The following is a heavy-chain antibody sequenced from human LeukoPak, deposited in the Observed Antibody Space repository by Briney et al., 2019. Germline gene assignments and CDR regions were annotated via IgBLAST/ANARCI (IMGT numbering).Heavy chain of an antibody. J-gene: IGHJ4*02. V-gene: IGHV4-39*01. Sequence: PSETLSLTCAVSGGSISSSTYYWGWIRQPPGKGLEWIGSIYYSGSTYYNPSLKSRVTISVDTSKNQFSLKLRSVTAADTAVYYCARYSGSFFEYWGQGTPVTVSS. CDR3: ARYSGSFFEY. CDR2: IYYSGST. CDR1: GGSISSSTYY. D-gene: IGHD1-26*01.